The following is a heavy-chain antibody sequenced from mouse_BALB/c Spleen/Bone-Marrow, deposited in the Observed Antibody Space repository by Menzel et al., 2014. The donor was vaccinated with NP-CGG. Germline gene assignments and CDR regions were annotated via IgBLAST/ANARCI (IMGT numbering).Heavy chain of an antibody. Sequence: QVQLQQSGPGLVAPSQRLSIPCTVSGFSLTSYGVHWVRQPPGKGLEWLGVIWAGGSTDYNSALMSRLSISKDNSKSQVFLKMNSLQTDDTAMYYCARDYGSSYYAMDYWGQGTSVTVSS. D-gene: IGHD1-1*01. V-gene: IGHV2-9*02. CDR2: IWAGGST. J-gene: IGHJ4*01. CDR1: GFSLTSYG. CDR3: ARDYGSSYYAMDY.